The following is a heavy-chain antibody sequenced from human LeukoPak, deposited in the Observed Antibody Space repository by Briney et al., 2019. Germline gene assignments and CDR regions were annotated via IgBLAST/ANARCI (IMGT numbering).Heavy chain of an antibody. J-gene: IGHJ4*02. CDR2: INYSGTT. V-gene: IGHV4-59*08. CDR1: GGSISSYH. CDR3: AXXXXXSXXXXXFDY. Sequence: SETLSLTCSVSGGSISSYHWSWIRQPPGKGLEWIGYINYSGTTNYNPSLKSRVTISIDTSKNQFSLKLSSVTAADTAVYYCAXXXXXSXXXXXFDYXXQGTLVTVSS.